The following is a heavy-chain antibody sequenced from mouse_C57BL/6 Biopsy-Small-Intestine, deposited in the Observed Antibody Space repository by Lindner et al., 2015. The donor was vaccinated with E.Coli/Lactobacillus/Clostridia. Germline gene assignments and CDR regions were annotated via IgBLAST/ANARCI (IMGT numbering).Heavy chain of an antibody. CDR1: GYTFTSYG. CDR2: IYPRSGNT. J-gene: IGHJ2*01. V-gene: IGHV1-81*01. CDR3: SRRDYDANYFDY. Sequence: VQLQESGAELARPGASVKLSCKASGYTFTSYGFSWVKQRTGQGLEWIGEIYPRSGNTYYNEKFKDKATLTADKSSSTAYMELRSLTSEDSAVYFCSRRDYDANYFDYWGQGTTLTVSS. D-gene: IGHD2-4*01.